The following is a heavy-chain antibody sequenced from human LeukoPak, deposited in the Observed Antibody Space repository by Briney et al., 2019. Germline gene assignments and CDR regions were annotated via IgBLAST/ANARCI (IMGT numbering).Heavy chain of an antibody. Sequence: GGSLRLSCAASGFTFSSYSMNWVRQAPGEGLEWVSSISSSSSYIYYADSVKGRFTISRDNAKNSLYLQMNSLRAEDTAVYYCASDVVVTADDAFDIWGQGTMVTVSS. V-gene: IGHV3-21*01. CDR1: GFTFSSYS. J-gene: IGHJ3*02. CDR3: ASDVVVTADDAFDI. D-gene: IGHD2-21*02. CDR2: ISSSSSYI.